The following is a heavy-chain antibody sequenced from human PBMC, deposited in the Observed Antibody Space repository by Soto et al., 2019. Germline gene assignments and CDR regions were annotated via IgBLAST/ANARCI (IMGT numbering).Heavy chain of an antibody. CDR3: AGDVTVNYYDSTYYYYAMDV. CDR2: IIPFFKAT. J-gene: IGHJ6*02. Sequence: QVQLVQSGAEVKMPGSSVQVSCKASGGTFTSHAISWVRQAPGQGLEWMGVIIPFFKATNYAQKFQGRVTITADDSMSTAYMDLYDLPSEDTAVYYCAGDVTVNYYDSTYYYYAMDVWGQGTTVTVSS. V-gene: IGHV1-69*01. CDR1: GGTFTSHA. D-gene: IGHD3-16*01.